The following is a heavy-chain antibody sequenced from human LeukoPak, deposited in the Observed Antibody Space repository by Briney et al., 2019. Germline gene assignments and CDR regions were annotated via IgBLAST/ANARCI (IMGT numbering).Heavy chain of an antibody. CDR2: IKEDGAEK. D-gene: IGHD3-10*01. CDR3: ARGGSGSS. J-gene: IGHJ4*02. Sequence: GGSLRLSCAASGFMFRNYWMNWVRQAPGRGPEWVATIKEDGAEKYYVDSVKGRFTISRDNAKNSLSLQMSALRAEDTAVYYCARGGSGSSWGQGTLVTVSS. CDR1: GFMFRNYW. V-gene: IGHV3-7*04.